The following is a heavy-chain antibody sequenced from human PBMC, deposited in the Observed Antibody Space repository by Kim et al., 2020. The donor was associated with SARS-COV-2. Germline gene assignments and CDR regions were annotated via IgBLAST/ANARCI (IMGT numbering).Heavy chain of an antibody. CDR3: ARRVDTAMADFDY. D-gene: IGHD5-18*01. Sequence: YSDSVKVRFTISRDNSKNTLYLQMNSLRAEDTAVYYCARRVDTAMADFDYWGQGTLVTVSS. J-gene: IGHJ4*02. V-gene: IGHV3-30*01.